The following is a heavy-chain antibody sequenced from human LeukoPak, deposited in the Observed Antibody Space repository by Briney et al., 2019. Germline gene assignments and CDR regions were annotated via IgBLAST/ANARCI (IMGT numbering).Heavy chain of an antibody. V-gene: IGHV4-34*01. CDR1: GGSFSGYY. D-gene: IGHD2-15*01. J-gene: IGHJ4*02. CDR2: INHSGST. CDR3: ARGGPIDPFDY. Sequence: SETLSLTCAVYGGSFSGYYWSWIRQPPGKGLEWIGEINHSGSTNYNPSLKSRVTISVDTSKNQFSLKLSSVTAADTAVYYCARGGPIDPFDYWGQGTLVTVTS.